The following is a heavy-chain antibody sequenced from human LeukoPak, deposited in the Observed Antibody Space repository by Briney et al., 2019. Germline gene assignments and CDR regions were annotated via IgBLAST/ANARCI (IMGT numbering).Heavy chain of an antibody. CDR1: GGTFSSYA. CDR3: AVSGNFWRGYAFDI. D-gene: IGHD3-3*01. V-gene: IGHV1-69*05. J-gene: IGHJ3*02. Sequence: GASVKVSCKASGGTFSSYAISWVRQAPGQGLGRMGGIIPIFGTANYAQKFQGRVTMTRDTSISTAYMELSRLRSDDTAVYYCAVSGNFWRGYAFDIWGQGTMVTVSS. CDR2: IIPIFGTA.